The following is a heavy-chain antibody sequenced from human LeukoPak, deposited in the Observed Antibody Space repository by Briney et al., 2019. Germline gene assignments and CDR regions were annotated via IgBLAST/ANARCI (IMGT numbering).Heavy chain of an antibody. CDR2: ISSSGSTI. J-gene: IGHJ4*02. D-gene: IGHD5-12*01. CDR3: AREVSGYDFGY. Sequence: PGGSLRLSCAASGFTFSSYAMSWVRQAPGKGLEWVSYISSSGSTIYYADSVRGRFTISRDNAKNSLYLQMNSLRAEDTAVYYCAREVSGYDFGYWGQGTLVTVSS. V-gene: IGHV3-48*03. CDR1: GFTFSSYA.